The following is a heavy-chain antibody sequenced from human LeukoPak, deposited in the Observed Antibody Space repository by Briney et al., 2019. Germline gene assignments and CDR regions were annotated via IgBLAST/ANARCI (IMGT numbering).Heavy chain of an antibody. CDR1: GXSFSGYY. V-gene: IGHV4-34*01. J-gene: IGHJ4*02. CDR2: INHSGST. D-gene: IGHD3-22*01. CDR3: ASRPLDYYDSSGQQGAYYFDY. Sequence: SETLSLTCAVYGXSFSGYYWSWIRQPPGKGQEWIGEINHSGSTNYNPSLKSRVTISVDTSKNQFSLKLSSVTAADTAVYYCASRPLDYYDSSGQQGAYYFDYWGQGTLVTVSS.